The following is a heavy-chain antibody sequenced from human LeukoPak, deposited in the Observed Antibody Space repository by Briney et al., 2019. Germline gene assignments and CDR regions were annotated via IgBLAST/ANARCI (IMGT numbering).Heavy chain of an antibody. CDR3: VRGGGPHH. J-gene: IGHJ5*02. V-gene: IGHV3-74*03. CDR1: GFTFDDYA. Sequence: PGRSLRLSCAASGFTFDDYAMHWVRQAPGKGLVWLSRIKNDGSIPTYADSVKGRFTISRDNAKNTLYLQMNSLRAEDTAVYYCVRGGGPHHWGQGTLVAVSS. CDR2: IKNDGSIP. D-gene: IGHD2-15*01.